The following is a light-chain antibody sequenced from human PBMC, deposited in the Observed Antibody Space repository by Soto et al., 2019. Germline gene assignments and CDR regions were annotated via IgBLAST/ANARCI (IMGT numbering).Light chain of an antibody. Sequence: QSLLTQPPSASWTPGQRVTISCSGSSSNIGSNTVNWYQQLPGTAPKLLIYSNNQRPSGVPDRFSGSKSGTSASLAISGLQSEDEADYYCAAWDDSLNGHVFGTGTKVTVL. CDR3: AAWDDSLNGHV. J-gene: IGLJ1*01. V-gene: IGLV1-44*01. CDR2: SNN. CDR1: SSNIGSNT.